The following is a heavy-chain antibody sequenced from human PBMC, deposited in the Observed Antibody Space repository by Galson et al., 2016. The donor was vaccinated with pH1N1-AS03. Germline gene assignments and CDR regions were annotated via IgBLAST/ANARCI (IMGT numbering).Heavy chain of an antibody. CDR3: AGDEGFANGINV. J-gene: IGHJ6*02. CDR2: IHPGGDT. CDR1: GVTVSSGY. V-gene: IGHV3-66*02. Sequence: SLRLSCAATGVTVSSGYHMSWVRQAPGKGLEWVAVIHPGGDTYNADSVKGRFTISRDNFENMVYLQMNSLRPEDTAVYYCAGDEGFANGINVWGQGTTVTVSS. D-gene: IGHD5-24*01.